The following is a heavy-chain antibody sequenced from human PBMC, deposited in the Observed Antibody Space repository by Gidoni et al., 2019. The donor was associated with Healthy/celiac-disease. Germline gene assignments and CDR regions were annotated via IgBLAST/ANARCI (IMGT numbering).Heavy chain of an antibody. J-gene: IGHJ6*02. CDR1: GSTFTGYY. CDR3: ARGGDTVTTAYYGMDV. D-gene: IGHD4-17*01. CDR2: INPNSGGT. Sequence: QVQLVQSGAEVKKPGAPVKVSCQASGSTFTGYYMHWVRPAPGQGLEWMGWINPNSGGTNYAQKFQGWVTMTRDTSISTAYMELSRLRSDDTAVYYCARGGDTVTTAYYGMDVWGQGTTVTVSS. V-gene: IGHV1-2*04.